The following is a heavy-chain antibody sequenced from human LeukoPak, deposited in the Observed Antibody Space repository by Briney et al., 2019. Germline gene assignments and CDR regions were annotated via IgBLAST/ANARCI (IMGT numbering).Heavy chain of an antibody. D-gene: IGHD6-13*01. V-gene: IGHV4-59*11. CDR2: IYYSGTT. Sequence: SETLSLTCTVSGGSISSHYWSWIRQPPGKGLEWVGYIYYSGTTNYNPSLKSRVTISVDTTKNQFSLKLSSVTAADTAVYYCARGVYIAAAQYGYWGQGTLVTVSS. J-gene: IGHJ4*02. CDR3: ARGVYIAAAQYGY. CDR1: GGSISSHY.